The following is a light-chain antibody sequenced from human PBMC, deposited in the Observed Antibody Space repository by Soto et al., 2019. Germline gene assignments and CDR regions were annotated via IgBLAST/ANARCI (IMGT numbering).Light chain of an antibody. CDR2: KDS. V-gene: IGLV3-25*03. Sequence: ELTQPPSGAVSPGQTARITCSRDTLPKQYAYWYQQKPGQAPVLVIYKDSERLSGIPERFSGSSSGTTVTLTISGVQAEDEADYYCQSADSSGTYRVFGTGTKVTVL. CDR1: TLPKQY. CDR3: QSADSSGTYRV. J-gene: IGLJ1*01.